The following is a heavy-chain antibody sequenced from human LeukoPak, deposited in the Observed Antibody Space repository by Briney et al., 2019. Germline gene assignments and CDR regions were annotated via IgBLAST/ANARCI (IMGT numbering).Heavy chain of an antibody. V-gene: IGHV1-69*04. CDR2: IIPILGIA. Sequence: ASVKVSCKASGGTFSSYAISWVRQAPGQGLEWMGRIIPILGIANYAQKFQGRVTITADKSTSTAYMELSSLRSEDTAVYYCARVHGSGSYYNYFDYWGQGALVTVSS. J-gene: IGHJ4*02. CDR1: GGTFSSYA. CDR3: ARVHGSGSYYNYFDY. D-gene: IGHD3-10*01.